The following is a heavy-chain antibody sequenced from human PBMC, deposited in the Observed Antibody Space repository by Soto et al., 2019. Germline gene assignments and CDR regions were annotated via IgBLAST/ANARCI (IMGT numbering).Heavy chain of an antibody. D-gene: IGHD5-12*01. J-gene: IGHJ4*02. CDR2: IYPDDSDT. CDR1: GYSFPGYW. Sequence: PGESLKISCKASGYSFPGYWIGWVRQMPGKGLEWMGIIYPDDSDTRYSPSFQGRVTISADKSISTAYLQWSSLQASDTAIYYCARQYVATYYFEYWGQGTLVTVSS. V-gene: IGHV5-51*01. CDR3: ARQYVATYYFEY.